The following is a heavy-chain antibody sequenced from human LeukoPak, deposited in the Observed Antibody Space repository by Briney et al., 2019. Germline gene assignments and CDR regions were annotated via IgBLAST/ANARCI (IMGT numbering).Heavy chain of an antibody. J-gene: IGHJ6*03. CDR2: INPNGGGT. D-gene: IGHD5-24*01. CDR3: ARGLSRDGYNYSFYYYYYYMDV. CDR1: GYTFTGYY. Sequence: ASVKVSCKASGYTFTGYYMHWVRQAPGQGLEWMGWINPNGGGTNYAQKFQGRVTMTRDTSISTAYMELSRLRSDDTAVYYCARGLSRDGYNYSFYYYYYYMDVWGKGTTVTVSS. V-gene: IGHV1-2*02.